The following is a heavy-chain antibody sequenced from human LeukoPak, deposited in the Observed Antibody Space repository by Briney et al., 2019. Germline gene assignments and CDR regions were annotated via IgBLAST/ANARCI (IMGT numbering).Heavy chain of an antibody. Sequence: GGSLRHSCAVSGFSVTTNDMSWVRQAPGKGLEWVSVICSGERTYYADSVKGRFTISRDNSKNTLYLQMNSLRAEDTAVYYCARGLPPAVADPPLDYWGQGTLVTVSS. D-gene: IGHD6-19*01. CDR2: ICSGERT. CDR3: ARGLPPAVADPPLDY. V-gene: IGHV3-53*01. J-gene: IGHJ4*02. CDR1: GFSVTTND.